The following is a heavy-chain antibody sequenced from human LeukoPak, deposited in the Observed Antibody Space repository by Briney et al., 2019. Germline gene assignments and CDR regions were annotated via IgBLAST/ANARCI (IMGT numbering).Heavy chain of an antibody. CDR2: ISGGGGST. D-gene: IGHD3-22*01. J-gene: IGHJ4*02. Sequence: GGSLRLSCVASGFTFSSCAMSWVRQAPGKGLEWVSVISGGGGSTYYAGSVKGRFTISRDNSKNTLYLQINSLRAEDTAVYYCAKESIDSGGYCVDYWGQGALVTVSS. V-gene: IGHV3-23*01. CDR1: GFTFSSCA. CDR3: AKESIDSGGYCVDY.